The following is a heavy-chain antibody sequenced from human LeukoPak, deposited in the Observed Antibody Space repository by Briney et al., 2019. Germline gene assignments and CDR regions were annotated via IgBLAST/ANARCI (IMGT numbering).Heavy chain of an antibody. CDR3: ARGWISGAISEHYFEN. CDR1: GYTFTSYD. V-gene: IGHV1-8*01. J-gene: IGHJ4*02. Sequence: ASVKVSCKACGYTFTSYDINWVRQAAGQGLEWMGWMGPRRGNTGNAQNFQGRITMTRDTSITTAYMELSSLTSDDTAVYYCARGWISGAISEHYFENWGQGTLVTVSS. CDR2: MGPRRGNT. D-gene: IGHD4-23*01.